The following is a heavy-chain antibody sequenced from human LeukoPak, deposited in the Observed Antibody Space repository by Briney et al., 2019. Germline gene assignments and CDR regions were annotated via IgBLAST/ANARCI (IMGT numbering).Heavy chain of an antibody. CDR1: GYTFTGYY. J-gene: IGHJ6*03. D-gene: IGHD5-12*01. V-gene: IGHV1-2*02. Sequence: ASVTVSCKASGYTFTGYYMHWVRQAAGQGVEGMGWINPNSGGTNYAQKFQGRITMTRDTSISTAYMELSRLRSDDTAVYYCAREEKASYSGYVDYYYYSMDVWGKGTTVTVSS. CDR3: AREEKASYSGYVDYYYYSMDV. CDR2: INPNSGGT.